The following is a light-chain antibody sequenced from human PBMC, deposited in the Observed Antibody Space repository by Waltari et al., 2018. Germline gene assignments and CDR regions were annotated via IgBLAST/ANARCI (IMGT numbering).Light chain of an antibody. Sequence: SYELTQPPPVSVSPGQTATIPSPGDVLPHPHAFWYQQKPGQAPGLVMKKDTERPSGIPERFSGSSSGATVALTISGVQAEDEADYYCQSADSRGSYHWVFGGGTKLTVL. CDR2: KDT. V-gene: IGLV3-25*03. CDR1: VLPHPH. CDR3: QSADSRGSYHWV. J-gene: IGLJ3*02.